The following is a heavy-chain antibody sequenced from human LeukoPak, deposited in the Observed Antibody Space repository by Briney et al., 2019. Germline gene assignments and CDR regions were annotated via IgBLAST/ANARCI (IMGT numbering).Heavy chain of an antibody. CDR1: GYTLTELS. V-gene: IGHV1-24*01. CDR2: FDPEDGET. D-gene: IGHD2-2*01. J-gene: IGHJ5*02. CDR3: TTPLGYCVSTNCYVRFDP. Sequence: ASVKVSCKVSGYTLTELSMHWVRQAPGKGLEWMGGFDPEDGETIYAQKFQGRVTMTEDTSTDTAYMELSSLRSEDTAVYCCTTPLGYCVSTNCYVRFDPWGQGTLVTVSS.